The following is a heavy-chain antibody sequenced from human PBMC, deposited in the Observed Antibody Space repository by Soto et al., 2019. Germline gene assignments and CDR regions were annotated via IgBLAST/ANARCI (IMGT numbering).Heavy chain of an antibody. Sequence: PGGSLRLFCAASGFTLRSPGMHWVRQAPGKGLERVAFMWHDGSNKYYADSVTGRFTISRDNYKNTLYLHMNSLRTEDTAVDYCAGQVFPDPTDGMDVWGQGTTATVS. CDR1: GFTLRSPG. V-gene: IGHV3-33*01. CDR3: AGQVFPDPTDGMDV. CDR2: MWHDGSNK. D-gene: IGHD3-3*01. J-gene: IGHJ6*02.